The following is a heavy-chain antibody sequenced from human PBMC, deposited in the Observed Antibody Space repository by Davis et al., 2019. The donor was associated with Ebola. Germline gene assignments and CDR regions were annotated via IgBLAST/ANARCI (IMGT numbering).Heavy chain of an antibody. D-gene: IGHD3-22*01. CDR1: GFTFSSYG. J-gene: IGHJ4*02. V-gene: IGHV3-33*01. Sequence: GESLKISCAASGFTFSSYGMHWVRQAPGKGLEWVAVIWYDGSNKYYADSVKGRFTISRDNSKNTLYLQMNSLRAEDTAVYYCARDYYYDSSGSLGFDYWGQGTLVTVSS. CDR3: ARDYYYDSSGSLGFDY. CDR2: IWYDGSNK.